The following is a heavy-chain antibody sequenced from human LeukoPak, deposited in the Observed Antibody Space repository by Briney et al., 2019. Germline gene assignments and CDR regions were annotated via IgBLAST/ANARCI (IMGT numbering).Heavy chain of an antibody. CDR1: GFTFSNYG. J-gene: IGHJ4*02. D-gene: IGHD1-26*01. CDR2: IWDDGSHK. V-gene: IGHV3-33*01. CDR3: ARSYSGTPFDY. Sequence: GGSLRLSCAASGFTFSNYGMHWVRQAPGKGLEWVAVIWDDGSHKYYADSVKGRFTISRDNSKHTLYLQMNSLRAEDTAVYHCARSYSGTPFDYWGQGTLVTVSS.